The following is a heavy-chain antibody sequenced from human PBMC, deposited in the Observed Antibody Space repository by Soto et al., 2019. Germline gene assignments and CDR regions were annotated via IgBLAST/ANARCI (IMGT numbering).Heavy chain of an antibody. Sequence: QVQLQESGPGLVKPSETLSLTCTVSGDSISSYFWSWIRQPAGKGLEWIGRVHTSGSTTYNPSLTSRVTMSVDTSKSQFSMKLTSVTAADTAVYYCAREKAVASTGGLDPWGQGTLVTVSS. CDR3: AREKAVASTGGLDP. D-gene: IGHD6-19*01. V-gene: IGHV4-4*07. CDR1: GDSISSYF. J-gene: IGHJ5*02. CDR2: VHTSGST.